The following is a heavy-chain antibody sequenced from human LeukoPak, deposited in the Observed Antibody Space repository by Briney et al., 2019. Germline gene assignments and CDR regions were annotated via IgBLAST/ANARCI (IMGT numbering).Heavy chain of an antibody. CDR2: IGTTDNT. J-gene: IGHJ5*02. V-gene: IGHV3-13*01. D-gene: IGHD2-8*01. CDR1: GFSFSTYD. CDR3: ARVPTNSWYNWFDP. Sequence: GGSLRLSCVASGFSFSTYDMHWVRQPTGKGLEWVSAIGTTDNTYYIDSVKGRFTISRENAKNSLYLQMNSLRAEDMAIYYCARVPTNSWYNWFDPWGQGTLVTVSS.